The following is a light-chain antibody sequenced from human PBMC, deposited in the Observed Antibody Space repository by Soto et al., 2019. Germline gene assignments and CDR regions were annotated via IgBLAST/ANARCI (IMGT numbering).Light chain of an antibody. CDR2: DAS. Sequence: EIVLTQSPATLSLSPGERATISCRASQSVSSYLAWYQQKPGQAPRLLIYDASNRATGIPARFSGSGSGTDFTLTIISLEPEDFAVYYCQQRSNWPPWTFGQGT. CDR3: QQRSNWPPWT. CDR1: QSVSSY. J-gene: IGKJ1*01. V-gene: IGKV3-11*01.